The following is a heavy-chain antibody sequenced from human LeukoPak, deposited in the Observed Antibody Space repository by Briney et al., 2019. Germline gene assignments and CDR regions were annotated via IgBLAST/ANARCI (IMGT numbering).Heavy chain of an antibody. D-gene: IGHD2-15*01. CDR2: IHSDGTIT. J-gene: IGHJ3*02. V-gene: IGHV3-74*01. CDR1: GFTFSSHW. CDR3: ARVSGSKVGGAFDI. Sequence: GGSLRPSCAASGFTFSSHWMHWVRQGPGKGLVWVSRIHSDGTITTYADSVKGRFTISRDNAQNTLYLEMNNLRVEDTAVYYCARVSGSKVGGAFDIWGQGTVVTVSS.